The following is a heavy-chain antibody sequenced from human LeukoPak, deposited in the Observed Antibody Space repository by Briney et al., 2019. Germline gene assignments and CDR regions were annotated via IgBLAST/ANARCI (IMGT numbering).Heavy chain of an antibody. J-gene: IGHJ4*02. CDR3: ARDRSSNFAY. V-gene: IGHV1-2*02. D-gene: IGHD2/OR15-2a*01. CDR1: GYTFTGYY. CDR2: INSNSGGT. Sequence: GASVKVSCKASGYTFTGYYMHWVRQAPGQGLEWMGWINSNSGGTNYAQKFQGRVTMTRDTSISTAYVQLRRLRSDDMPEYYCARDRSSNFAYWGQGPLVTVSS.